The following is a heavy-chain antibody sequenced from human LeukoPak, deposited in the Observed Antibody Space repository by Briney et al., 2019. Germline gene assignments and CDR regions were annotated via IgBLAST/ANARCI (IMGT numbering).Heavy chain of an antibody. Sequence: SETLSLTCAVYGGSFSGYYWSWIRQPPGKGLEWIGEINHSGSTNYNPSLKSRVTISVDTSKNQFSLKLSSVTAADTAVYYCARVMITFGGVIVPFDYRGQGTLVTVSS. J-gene: IGHJ4*02. CDR2: INHSGST. CDR1: GGSFSGYY. V-gene: IGHV4-34*01. D-gene: IGHD3-16*02. CDR3: ARVMITFGGVIVPFDY.